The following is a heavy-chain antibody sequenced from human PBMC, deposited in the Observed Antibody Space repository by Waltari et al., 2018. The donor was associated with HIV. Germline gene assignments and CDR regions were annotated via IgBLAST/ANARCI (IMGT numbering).Heavy chain of an antibody. CDR3: AGYAPLNYDISTSQDY. CDR1: GFTVRNTY. CDR2: IDTGGST. J-gene: IGHJ4*02. Sequence: EVELVESGGGLMQRGGSLRLSCGASGFTVRNTYMGWVRQAPGTGLEWVSVIDTGGSTYYADSVKGRFTISRDNSENTLYLQMDNLRVEDTAVYFCAGYAPLNYDISTSQDYWGQGTLVTVSS. V-gene: IGHV3-53*01. D-gene: IGHD3-3*01.